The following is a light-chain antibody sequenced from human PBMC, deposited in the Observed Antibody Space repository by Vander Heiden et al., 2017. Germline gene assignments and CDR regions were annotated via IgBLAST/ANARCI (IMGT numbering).Light chain of an antibody. J-gene: IGLJ3*02. CDR1: SSNLGSNT. CDR2: SNN. V-gene: IGLV1-44*01. Sequence: QSVLTQPPSASWTPGQRVPLSCSGSSSNLGSNTVNWYQQLPGTAPKLLIYSNNQRPSGVPDRFSGSKSGTSASLAISGLQSEDEADYFCAAWDDSLNGRVFGGGTKLTVL. CDR3: AAWDDSLNGRV.